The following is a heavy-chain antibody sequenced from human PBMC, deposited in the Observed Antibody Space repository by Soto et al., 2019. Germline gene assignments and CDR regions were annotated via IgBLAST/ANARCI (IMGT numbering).Heavy chain of an antibody. D-gene: IGHD4-17*01. CDR1: GYRFTDYS. Sequence: ASVKGSFKASGYRFTDYSMHWVRQAPGQGLEWVGCINPDSGVAHYAQKFQGRVTLTRDTSISTAYMELTRLKSDDSAVYYCATANAYGDPDFWGPGTLVTVSS. CDR2: INPDSGVA. CDR3: ATANAYGDPDF. J-gene: IGHJ4*02. V-gene: IGHV1-2*02.